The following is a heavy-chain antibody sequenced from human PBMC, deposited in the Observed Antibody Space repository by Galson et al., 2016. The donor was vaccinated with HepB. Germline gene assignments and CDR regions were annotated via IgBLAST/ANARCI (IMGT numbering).Heavy chain of an antibody. D-gene: IGHD4-17*01. V-gene: IGHV3-30-3*01. CDR3: AQRGGDYPFDY. J-gene: IGHJ4*02. Sequence: SLRLSCAASGFTFSSYAMHWVRQAPGKGLEWVAVTSYDGSNKYYADSVKGRFTISRDNSKNTLYLQMNSLRAEDTAVYYCAQRGGDYPFDYWGQGTLVTVSS. CDR1: GFTFSSYA. CDR2: TSYDGSNK.